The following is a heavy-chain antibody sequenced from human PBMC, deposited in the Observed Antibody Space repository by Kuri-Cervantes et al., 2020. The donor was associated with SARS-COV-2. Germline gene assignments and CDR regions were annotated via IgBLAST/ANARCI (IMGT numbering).Heavy chain of an antibody. CDR2: ISSSGNYI. CDR1: GFTFSSYS. Sequence: GGSLRLSCAASGFTFSSYSMNWIRRAPGKGLEWVSSISSSGNYIFYADSVKGRFTVSRDDANNSLYLQMNSLRAEDTAVYYRARDGGGDCTNGVCSLYGMDVWGQGTTVTVSS. V-gene: IGHV3-21*04. CDR3: ARDGGGDCTNGVCSLYGMDV. J-gene: IGHJ6*02. D-gene: IGHD2-8*01.